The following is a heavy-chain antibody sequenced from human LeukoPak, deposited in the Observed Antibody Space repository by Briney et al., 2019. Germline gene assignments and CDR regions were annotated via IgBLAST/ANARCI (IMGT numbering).Heavy chain of an antibody. Sequence: ASVKVSCKASGYTFTNYAMNWVRQAPGQGLEWMGWINTKTGNPTYAQGFTGRFVFSLDTSVSTAYLQISSLKAEDTAVYYCARDRGPGKWLRLLWFDPWGQGTLVTVSS. V-gene: IGHV7-4-1*02. J-gene: IGHJ5*02. CDR2: INTKTGNP. CDR1: GYTFTNYA. CDR3: ARDRGPGKWLRLLWFDP. D-gene: IGHD5-12*01.